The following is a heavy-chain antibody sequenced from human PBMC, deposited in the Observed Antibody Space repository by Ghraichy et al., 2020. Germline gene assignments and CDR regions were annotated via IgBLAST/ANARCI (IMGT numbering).Heavy chain of an antibody. D-gene: IGHD5-12*01. J-gene: IGHJ4*02. CDR2: IYYSGST. CDR1: GGSISSSSYY. V-gene: IGHV4-39*01. CDR3: ARQRYSGYERRPGYFDY. Sequence: SETLSLTCTVSGGSISSSSYYWGWIRQPPGKGLEWIGSIYYSGSTYYNPSLKSRVTISVDTSKNQFSLKLSSVTAADTAVYYCARQRYSGYERRPGYFDYWGQGTLVTVSS.